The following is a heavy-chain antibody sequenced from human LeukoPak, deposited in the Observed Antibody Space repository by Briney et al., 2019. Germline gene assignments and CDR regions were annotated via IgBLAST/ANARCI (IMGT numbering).Heavy chain of an antibody. Sequence: SETLSLTCSVSGGSFLTYYLSWIRQPPGRGLEWIGYIFSSGSTTYNPSLKSRVTISVDTSKNQFSLKLTSVTAADTAVYYCARIRSDGYNCDYWGQGALVTVSS. J-gene: IGHJ4*02. CDR3: ARIRSDGYNCDY. D-gene: IGHD5-24*01. CDR1: GGSFLTYY. CDR2: IFSSGST. V-gene: IGHV4-59*01.